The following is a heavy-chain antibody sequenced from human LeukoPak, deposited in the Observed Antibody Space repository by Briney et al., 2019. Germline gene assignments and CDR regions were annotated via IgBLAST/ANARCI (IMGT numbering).Heavy chain of an antibody. V-gene: IGHV3-9*01. J-gene: IGHJ4*02. CDR3: AKGSQQLVSDYFDY. D-gene: IGHD6-6*01. CDR1: GFTFDDYA. Sequence: GRSLRLSCAASGFTFDDYAMHWVRQAPGKGLEWVSGISWNSGSVGYADSVKGRSTISRDNAKNSLYLQMNSLRAEDTALYYCAKGSQQLVSDYFDYWGQGTLVTVSS. CDR2: ISWNSGSV.